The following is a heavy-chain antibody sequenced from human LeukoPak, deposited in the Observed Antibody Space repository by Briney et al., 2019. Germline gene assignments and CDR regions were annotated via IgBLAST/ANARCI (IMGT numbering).Heavy chain of an antibody. CDR3: AKGTVWKLDY. J-gene: IGHJ4*02. Sequence: GGTLRLSCAASGFTFSSYDMHWVRQAPGKGLEWVAVIWYDESNKYYADFEKGGFTVSRENSKNTLYLQMNGLRAEDTSVYYCAKGTVWKLDYWGQGTLVTVSS. CDR1: GFTFSSYD. CDR2: IWYDESNK. V-gene: IGHV3-33*06. D-gene: IGHD3-16*01.